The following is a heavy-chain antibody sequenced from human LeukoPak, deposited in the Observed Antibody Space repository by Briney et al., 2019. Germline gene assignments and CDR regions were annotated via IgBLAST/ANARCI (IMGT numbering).Heavy chain of an antibody. D-gene: IGHD3-22*01. Sequence: SQTLSLTCAISGDSVSSNSAAWNWIRQSPSRGLEWLGRTYYRSKWYNDYAVSVKSRITINPDTSKNQSSLQLNSVTPEDTAVYYCAREVFDSSGYYKNYFDYWGQGTLVTVSS. CDR3: AREVFDSSGYYKNYFDY. CDR2: TYYRSKWYN. CDR1: GDSVSSNSAA. J-gene: IGHJ4*02. V-gene: IGHV6-1*01.